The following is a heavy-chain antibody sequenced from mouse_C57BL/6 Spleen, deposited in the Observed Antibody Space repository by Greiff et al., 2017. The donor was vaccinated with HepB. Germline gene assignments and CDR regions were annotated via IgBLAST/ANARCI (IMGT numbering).Heavy chain of an antibody. Sequence: EVQRVESGEGLVKPGGSLKLSCAASGFTFSSYAMSWVRQTPEKRLEWVAYISSGGDYIYYADTVKGRFTISRDNARNTLYLQMSSLKSEDTAMYYCTRDGTTVVRAMDYWGQGTSVTVSS. CDR3: TRDGTTVVRAMDY. V-gene: IGHV5-9-1*02. CDR1: GFTFSSYA. CDR2: ISSGGDYI. J-gene: IGHJ4*01. D-gene: IGHD1-1*01.